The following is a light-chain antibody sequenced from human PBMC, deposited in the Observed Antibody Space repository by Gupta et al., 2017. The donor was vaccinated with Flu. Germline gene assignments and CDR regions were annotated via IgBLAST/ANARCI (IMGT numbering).Light chain of an antibody. Sequence: IQMTQSPSSLSASVGDGVTITCRASQSIGIYLNWYQQKPGKAPKLLIYDASTLESGVSSRISDSGSGTDFTLTISSLQSDDFATYYCQQSYKNPRTFGQGTKVELK. CDR3: QQSYKNPRT. V-gene: IGKV1-39*01. CDR2: DAS. CDR1: QSIGIY. J-gene: IGKJ1*01.